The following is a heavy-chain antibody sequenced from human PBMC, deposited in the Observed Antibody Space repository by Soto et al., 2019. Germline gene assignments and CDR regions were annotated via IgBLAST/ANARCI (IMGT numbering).Heavy chain of an antibody. CDR1: GGTFSSYA. CDR3: ARGLRFKNWFDP. CDR2: IIPIFGTA. D-gene: IGHD3-3*01. J-gene: IGHJ5*02. V-gene: IGHV1-69*13. Sequence: SVKVSCKASGGTFSSYAISWVRQAPGQGLEWMGGIIPIFGTANYAQKFQGRVTINADESTSTAYMELSRLRSEETAVYYCARGLRFKNWFDPWGQGTLVTVSS.